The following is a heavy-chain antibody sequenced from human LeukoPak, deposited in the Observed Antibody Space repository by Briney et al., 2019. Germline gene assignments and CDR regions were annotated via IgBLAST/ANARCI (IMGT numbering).Heavy chain of an antibody. D-gene: IGHD3-22*01. J-gene: IGHJ4*02. Sequence: GRSLRLSCAASGFTFSSYGMHWVRQAPGKGLEWVAVIWYDGSNKYYADSVKGRFTISRDNSKNTLYLQMNSLRAEDTAVYYCAKRGDDSSGFPLYYFDYWGQGTLVTVSS. CDR2: IWYDGSNK. V-gene: IGHV3-33*06. CDR1: GFTFSSYG. CDR3: AKRGDDSSGFPLYYFDY.